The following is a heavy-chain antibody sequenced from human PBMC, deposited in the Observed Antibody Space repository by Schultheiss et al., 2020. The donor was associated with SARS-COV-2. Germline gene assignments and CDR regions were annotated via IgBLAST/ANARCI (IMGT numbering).Heavy chain of an antibody. D-gene: IGHD5-12*01. V-gene: IGHV4-59*08. CDR3: ARHGLRRVSYFDY. CDR1: GGSFSGYY. CDR2: IYYSGST. Sequence: SETLSLTCAVYGGSFSGYYWSWIRQPPGKGLEWIGYIYYSGSTNYNPSLKSRVTISVDTSKNQFSLKLSSVTAADTAVYYCARHGLRRVSYFDYWGQGTLVTVSS. J-gene: IGHJ4*02.